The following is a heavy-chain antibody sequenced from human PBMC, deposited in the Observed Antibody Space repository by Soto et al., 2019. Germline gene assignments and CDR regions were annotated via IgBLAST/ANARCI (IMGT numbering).Heavy chain of an antibody. CDR2: IIPIFGTA. CDR3: ARAADYYYGMDV. J-gene: IGHJ6*02. CDR1: GGTFSSYA. V-gene: IGHV1-69*13. D-gene: IGHD2-15*01. Sequence: SVKVSCKASGGTFSSYAISWVRQAPGQGLEWMGGIIPIFGTANYAQKFQGRVTITADESTSTAYMELSSLRSEDTAVYYCARAADYYYGMDVWGQGTTVTVSS.